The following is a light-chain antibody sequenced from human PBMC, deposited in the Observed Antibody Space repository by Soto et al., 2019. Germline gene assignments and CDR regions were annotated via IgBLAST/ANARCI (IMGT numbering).Light chain of an antibody. J-gene: IGKJ4*01. CDR3: QQYYSTPPT. V-gene: IGKV1-5*03. CDR1: QSISSW. Sequence: DIQMTQSPSTLSASVGDRGTITCRASQSISSWLAWYQQKPGKAPKLLIYKASSLESGVPSRLSGSGSGTEFTLTISSLQAEDVAVYYCQQYYSTPPTFGGGTKVDIK. CDR2: KAS.